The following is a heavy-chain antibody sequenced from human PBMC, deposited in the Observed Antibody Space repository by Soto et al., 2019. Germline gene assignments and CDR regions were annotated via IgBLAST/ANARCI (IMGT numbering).Heavy chain of an antibody. V-gene: IGHV1-69*13. CDR3: AREAGNFVVVPAAEDYYYYYGMDV. D-gene: IGHD2-2*01. CDR1: GGTFSSYA. J-gene: IGHJ6*02. Sequence: SVKVSCQASGGTFSSYAISWVRQAPGQGLEWMGGIIPIFGTANYAQKFQGRVTITADESTSTAYMELSSLRSEDTAVYYCAREAGNFVVVPAAEDYYYYYGMDVWGQGTTVTVSS. CDR2: IIPIFGTA.